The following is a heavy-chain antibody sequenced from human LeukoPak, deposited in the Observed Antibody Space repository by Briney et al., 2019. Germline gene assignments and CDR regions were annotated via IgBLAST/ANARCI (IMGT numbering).Heavy chain of an antibody. CDR1: GFTFSSYG. D-gene: IGHD6-19*01. J-gene: IGHJ4*02. CDR3: AKETFLKQWLVRTSSPFDY. V-gene: IGHV3-30*18. Sequence: GGSLRLSCAASGFTFSSYGMHWVRQAPGKGLEWVAVISYDGSNKYYADSVKGRFTISRDNSKNTLYLQMNSLRAEDTAVYYCAKETFLKQWLVRTSSPFDYWGQGTLVTVSS. CDR2: ISYDGSNK.